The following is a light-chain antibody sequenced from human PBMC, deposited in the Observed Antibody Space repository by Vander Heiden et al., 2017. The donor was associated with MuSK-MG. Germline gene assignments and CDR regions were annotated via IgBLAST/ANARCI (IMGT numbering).Light chain of an antibody. CDR2: RGN. CDR3: QVWDSSTVV. CDR1: NIGNKN. J-gene: IGLJ2*01. V-gene: IGLV3-9*01. Sequence: SYELTQPLSVSVALGQTARITCGGNNIGNKNVHWYQQKPGQAPVLVIYRGNNRPSGIPERFSGSNSGNTATLTISSAQAGDEADYYCQVWDSSTVVCGGGTKLTVL.